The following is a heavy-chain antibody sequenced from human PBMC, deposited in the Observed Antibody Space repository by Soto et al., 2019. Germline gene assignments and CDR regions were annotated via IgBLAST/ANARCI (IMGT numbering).Heavy chain of an antibody. D-gene: IGHD1-1*01. CDR1: GFTFSSYA. CDR2: ISGSGGST. V-gene: IGHV3-23*01. CDR3: AKGLGLDRTDSYCYCYMDV. J-gene: IGHJ6*03. Sequence: EVQLLESGGGLVQPGGSLRLSCAASGFTFSSYAMSWVRQAPGKGLEWVSAISGSGGSTYYADSVKGRFTISRDNPKKTLYLQMNSLGAEDTAVYYCAKGLGLDRTDSYCYCYMDVWGKGTTVTVSS.